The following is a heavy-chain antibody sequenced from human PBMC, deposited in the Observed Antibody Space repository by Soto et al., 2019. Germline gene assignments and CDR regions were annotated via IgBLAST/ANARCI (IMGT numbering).Heavy chain of an antibody. CDR1: GFTFGSYA. J-gene: IGHJ4*02. CDR2: MNGGGGST. D-gene: IGHD2-21*01. Sequence: EVGLLESGGGLVQPGGSLRLSCAASGFTFGSYAMSWVRQAPGKGLEGVSSMNGGGGSTYYAESVKGRFTISRDNSKNTLYLQLNSLRVEDTAVYYCAKKSEIAVPRYYFDLWGQGTLVTVSS. V-gene: IGHV3-23*01. CDR3: AKKSEIAVPRYYFDL.